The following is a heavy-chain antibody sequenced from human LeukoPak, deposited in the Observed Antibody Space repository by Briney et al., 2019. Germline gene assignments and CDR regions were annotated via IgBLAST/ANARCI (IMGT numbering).Heavy chain of an antibody. CDR1: GFTFSSYA. CDR2: ISFDGSKK. CDR3: AKDLSGAIVVVPAAFDY. D-gene: IGHD2-2*01. Sequence: PGGSLRLSCAASGFTFSSYAMHWVRQAPGKGLEWVAIISFDGSKKYYADSVKGRFTISRDNSKNTLYLQMNSLRAEDTAVYYCAKDLSGAIVVVPAAFDYWGQGTLVTVSS. V-gene: IGHV3-30*04. J-gene: IGHJ4*02.